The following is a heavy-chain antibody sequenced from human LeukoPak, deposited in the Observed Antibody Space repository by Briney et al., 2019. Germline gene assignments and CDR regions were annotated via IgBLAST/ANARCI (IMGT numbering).Heavy chain of an antibody. V-gene: IGHV3-23*01. Sequence: GGSLRLSCGVSGVIFSKYAMSWFRQAPGKGLEWVSGISNSGGSTYYADFVKGRFTISRDNSRDTLYLQMNGLRADDTAVYYCAKLLGTIYPLWGMDVWGPGTTVTVSS. D-gene: IGHD2-21*01. CDR1: GVIFSKYA. CDR2: ISNSGGST. CDR3: AKLLGTIYPLWGMDV. J-gene: IGHJ6*02.